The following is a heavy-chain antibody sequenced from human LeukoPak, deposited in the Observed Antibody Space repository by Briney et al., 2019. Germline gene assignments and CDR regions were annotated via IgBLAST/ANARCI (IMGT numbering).Heavy chain of an antibody. D-gene: IGHD4-23*01. V-gene: IGHV4-4*09. CDR3: ARIGGQDIYYYMDV. CDR2: IYTSGST. CDR1: GGSISSYY. J-gene: IGHJ6*03. Sequence: SETLSLTCTVSGGSISSYYWSWIRQPPGKGLEWIGYIYTSGSTNYNPSLKSRVTISVDTSKNQFSLKLSSVTAADTAVYYCARIGGQDIYYYMDVWGKGTTVTVSS.